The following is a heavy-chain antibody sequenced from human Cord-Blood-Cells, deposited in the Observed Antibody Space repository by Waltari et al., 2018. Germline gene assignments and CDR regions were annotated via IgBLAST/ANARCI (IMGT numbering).Heavy chain of an antibody. CDR2: INHSGST. CDR3: ARRGYYYGSGSAFDI. J-gene: IGHJ3*02. CDR1: GGSFSGYY. D-gene: IGHD3-10*01. Sequence: QLQQWGAGLLKPAETLSLTCAVDGGSFSGYYWSWSRQPPGKGLEWIGEINHSGSTNYNPSLKSRVTISVDTSKNQFSLKLSSVTAADTAVYYCARRGYYYGSGSAFDIWGQGTMVTVSS. V-gene: IGHV4-34*01.